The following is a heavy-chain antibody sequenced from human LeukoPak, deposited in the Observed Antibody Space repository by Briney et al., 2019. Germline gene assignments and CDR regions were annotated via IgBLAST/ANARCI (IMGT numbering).Heavy chain of an antibody. CDR3: ARGELYGDIPPYYFDY. CDR1: GGSFSGYY. J-gene: IGHJ4*02. Sequence: PSETLSLTCAVYGGSFSGYYWSWIRQPPGKGLEWIWEINHSGSTNYNPSLKSRVTISVDTSKNQFSLKLSSVTAADTAVYYCARGELYGDIPPYYFDYWGQGTLVTVSS. D-gene: IGHD4-17*01. V-gene: IGHV4-34*01. CDR2: INHSGST.